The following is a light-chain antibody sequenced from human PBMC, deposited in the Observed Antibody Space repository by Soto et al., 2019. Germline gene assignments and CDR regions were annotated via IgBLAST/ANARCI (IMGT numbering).Light chain of an antibody. CDR3: QHSAASPLT. CDR1: QSVSSSY. J-gene: IGKJ4*01. V-gene: IGKV3-20*01. CDR2: GAS. Sequence: EIGWTPCPGTLSLSTGERATLSCRASQSVSSSYLAWYQQKPGQAPRLLIYGASSRATGIPDRFSGSGSGTDFTLTISRLEPEDFAVYYCQHSAASPLTFGGGTKVDIK.